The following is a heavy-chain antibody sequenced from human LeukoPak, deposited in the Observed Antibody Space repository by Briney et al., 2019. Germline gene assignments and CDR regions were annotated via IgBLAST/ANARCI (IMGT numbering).Heavy chain of an antibody. CDR1: GYTFTSYG. V-gene: IGHV1-18*01. CDR3: ARVRTSHLRYCSSTSCHLDY. J-gene: IGHJ4*02. D-gene: IGHD2-2*01. CDR2: ISAYNGNT. Sequence: GASVKVSCKASGYTFTSYGISWVRQAPGQGLEWMGWISAYNGNTNYAQKLQGRVTMTTDTSTSTAYMELRSLRSDDTAVYYCARVRTSHLRYCSSTSCHLDYWGQGTLVTVPS.